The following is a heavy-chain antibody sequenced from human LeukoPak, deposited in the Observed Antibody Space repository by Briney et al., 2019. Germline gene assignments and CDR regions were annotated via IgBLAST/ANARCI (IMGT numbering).Heavy chain of an antibody. D-gene: IGHD3-3*01. CDR1: GDSISSSSSY. V-gene: IGHV4-39*01. Sequence: SETLSLTCTVSGDSISSSSSYWGWTRQPPGEGLEWIGSIYYSGSTYYNTSHKSRVTISVDTSKNQFSLKLSSVTAADTAVYYCARVSIGAVTIDYWGQGTLVTVSS. CDR3: ARVSIGAVTIDY. CDR2: IYYSGST. J-gene: IGHJ4*02.